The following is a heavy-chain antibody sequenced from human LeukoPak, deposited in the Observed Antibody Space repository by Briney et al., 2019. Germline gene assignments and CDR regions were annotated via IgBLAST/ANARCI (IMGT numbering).Heavy chain of an antibody. D-gene: IGHD4-17*01. J-gene: IGHJ4*02. CDR2: IYYSGST. CDR1: GGSISSYY. Sequence: PSETLSLTCTVSGGSISSYYWSWIRQPPGKGLEWIGYIYYSGSTNYNPSLKSRVTISVDTSKNQFSLKLSSVTAADTAVYYCARETVTQIFDYWGQGTLVTVPS. V-gene: IGHV4-59*01. CDR3: ARETVTQIFDY.